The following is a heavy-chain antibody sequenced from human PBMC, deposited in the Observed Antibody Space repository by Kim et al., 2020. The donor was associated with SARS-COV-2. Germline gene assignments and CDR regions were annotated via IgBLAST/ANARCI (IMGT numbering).Heavy chain of an antibody. V-gene: IGHV3-49*04. CDR2: IRTRAYGGTT. Sequence: GGSLRLSCTGSGFIFGDYAMSWVRQAPGKGLEWVGLIRTRAYGGTTQYAASVEGTFIISRDDSKNIAYLQMNSLKTEDTAVYYCTRGQQPLGAGYFIDSWGQGTLVTVSS. CDR1: GFIFGDYA. D-gene: IGHD7-27*01. CDR3: TRGQQPLGAGYFIDS. J-gene: IGHJ4*02.